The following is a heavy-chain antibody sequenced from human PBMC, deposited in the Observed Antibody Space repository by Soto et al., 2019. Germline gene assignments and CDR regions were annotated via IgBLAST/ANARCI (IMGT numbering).Heavy chain of an antibody. D-gene: IGHD6-13*01. CDR1: GGSISSSNW. Sequence: QVQLQESGPGLVKPSGTLSLTCAVSGGSISSSNWWSWVRQPTGKGLEWIGEIYHSGSTNYNPSLTSRVTISVDKSMNQFSLKLSSVTAADTAVYYCASTGGIAAACTLRDYWGQGTLVTVSS. J-gene: IGHJ4*02. CDR2: IYHSGST. CDR3: ASTGGIAAACTLRDY. V-gene: IGHV4-4*02.